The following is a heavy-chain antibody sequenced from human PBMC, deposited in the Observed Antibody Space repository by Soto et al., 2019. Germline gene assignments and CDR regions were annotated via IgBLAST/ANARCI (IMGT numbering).Heavy chain of an antibody. J-gene: IGHJ4*02. V-gene: IGHV3-23*01. CDR1: GFTFSSYA. D-gene: IGHD6-19*01. Sequence: GGSLSLSCAASGFTFSSYAMSWVRQAPGKGLEWVSAISGSGGSTYYADSVKGRFTISRDNSKNTLYLQMNSLRAEDTAVYYCAKDLFYSSGWWYYWGQGTLVTVSS. CDR3: AKDLFYSSGWWYY. CDR2: ISGSGGST.